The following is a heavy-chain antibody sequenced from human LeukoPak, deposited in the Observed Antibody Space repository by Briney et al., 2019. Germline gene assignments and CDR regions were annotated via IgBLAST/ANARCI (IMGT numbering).Heavy chain of an antibody. Sequence: PSETLSLTCAVYGGSFSGYYWSWIRQPPGKGLEWIGEINHSGSTNYNPSLKSRVTISVDTSKNQFSLKLSSVTAADTAVYYCARGPTQHCSGGSCYLIFDYWGQGTLVTVSS. J-gene: IGHJ4*02. D-gene: IGHD2-15*01. V-gene: IGHV4-34*01. CDR1: GGSFSGYY. CDR2: INHSGST. CDR3: ARGPTQHCSGGSCYLIFDY.